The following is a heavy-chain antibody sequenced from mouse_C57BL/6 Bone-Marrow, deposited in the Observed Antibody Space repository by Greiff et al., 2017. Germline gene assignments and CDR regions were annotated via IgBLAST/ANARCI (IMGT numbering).Heavy chain of an antibody. CDR3: TTLLRPRYFDV. CDR1: GFNIKDDY. Sequence: EVQLQESGAELVRPGASVKLSCTASGFNIKDDYMHWVKQRPEQGLEWIGWIDPENGDTEYASKFQGKATITADTSSNTAYLQRSSLTSEDTAVYYCTTLLRPRYFDVLGTGTTVTVSS. CDR2: IDPENGDT. D-gene: IGHD1-1*01. J-gene: IGHJ1*03. V-gene: IGHV14-4*01.